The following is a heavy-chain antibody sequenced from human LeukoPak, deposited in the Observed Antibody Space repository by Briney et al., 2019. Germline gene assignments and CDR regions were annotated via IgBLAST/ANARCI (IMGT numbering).Heavy chain of an antibody. D-gene: IGHD6-13*01. CDR3: KGSSWYNYYYMDV. Sequence: GGSLRLSCAASGFTFSNYAMNWVRQAPGKGLEWVSYISSSSSTIYYADSMKGRFTISRDNAKNSLYLQMNSLRDEDTAVYYCKGSSWYNYYYMDVWGKGTTVTASS. CDR2: ISSSSSTI. J-gene: IGHJ6*03. V-gene: IGHV3-48*02. CDR1: GFTFSNYA.